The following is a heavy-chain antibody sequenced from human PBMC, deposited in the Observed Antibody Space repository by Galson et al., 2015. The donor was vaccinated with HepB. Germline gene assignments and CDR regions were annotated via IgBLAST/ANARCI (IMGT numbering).Heavy chain of an antibody. CDR1: GFTFSSFT. J-gene: IGHJ6*02. Sequence: SLRLSCAASGFTFSSFTMNWVRQAPGKGLEWVSSISSMSDYIYYADSVRGRFTISRDNAKKSLYLQMNSLRAEDTAVYYCAKDQHCPKSLCYTYFYNGKDVWGQGTTVTVSS. D-gene: IGHD2-8*01. CDR2: ISSMSDYI. CDR3: AKDQHCPKSLCYTYFYNGKDV. V-gene: IGHV3-21*04.